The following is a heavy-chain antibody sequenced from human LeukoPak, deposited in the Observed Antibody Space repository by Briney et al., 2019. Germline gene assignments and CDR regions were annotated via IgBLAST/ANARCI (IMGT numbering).Heavy chain of an antibody. CDR1: GFTFSDSA. J-gene: IGHJ4*02. Sequence: GGSLRPSCAASGFTFSDSAMSWVRQAPGKGLEWISSISGNGGSTYSPNPVKGRSTISRATSRTAVFLQMTSLSAEDTVFYYCVKGVQRYDFWRFAYWAQGTLVTVSS. D-gene: IGHD3-3*01. CDR3: VKGVQRYDFWRFAY. V-gene: IGHV3-23*01. CDR2: ISGNGGST.